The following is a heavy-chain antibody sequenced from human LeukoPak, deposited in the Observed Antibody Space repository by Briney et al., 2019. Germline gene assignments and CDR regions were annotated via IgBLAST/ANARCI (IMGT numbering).Heavy chain of an antibody. J-gene: IGHJ4*02. CDR2: MNSDGSST. V-gene: IGHV3-74*01. CDR3: ASGYDGFRPDY. D-gene: IGHD5-12*01. Sequence: GGSLRLSCAASGFTFSSYWMHWVRQAPGKGLVWVSRMNSDGSSTSYADSVKGRFTISRDNAKSTLYLQMNSLRAEDTAVYYCASGYDGFRPDYWGQGTLVTVSS. CDR1: GFTFSSYW.